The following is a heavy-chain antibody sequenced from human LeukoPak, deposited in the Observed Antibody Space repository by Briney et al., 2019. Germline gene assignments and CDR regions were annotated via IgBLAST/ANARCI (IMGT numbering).Heavy chain of an antibody. CDR3: ARRGYSSSWLSSYYYMDV. CDR1: GFTFSSYA. D-gene: IGHD6-13*01. CDR2: ISSSGSTI. Sequence: GGSLRLSCAASGFTFSSYAMSWIRQAPGKGLEWVSYISSSGSTIYYADSVKGRFTISRDNAKNSLYLQMNSLRAEDTAVYYCARRGYSSSWLSSYYYMDVWGKGTTVTVSS. V-gene: IGHV3-11*04. J-gene: IGHJ6*03.